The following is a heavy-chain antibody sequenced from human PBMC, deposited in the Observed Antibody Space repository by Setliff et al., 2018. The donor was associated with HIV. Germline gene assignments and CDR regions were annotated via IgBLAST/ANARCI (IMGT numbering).Heavy chain of an antibody. V-gene: IGHV3-7*03. D-gene: IGHD3-9*01. J-gene: IGHJ3*02. CDR1: GFIFSNSW. Sequence: AGGSLRLSCAASGFIFSNSWMTWVRQAPGKGLEWVANIKGDGSEQYYVASVKGRFTISRDNFKNSLYLQMTSLRVEDTAVYYCARDPYNTVTVNFGAFDIWGQGTMVTVSS. CDR2: IKGDGSEQ. CDR3: ARDPYNTVTVNFGAFDI.